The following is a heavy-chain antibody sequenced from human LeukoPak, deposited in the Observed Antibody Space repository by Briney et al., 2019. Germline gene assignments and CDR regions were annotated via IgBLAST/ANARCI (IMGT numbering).Heavy chain of an antibody. V-gene: IGHV4-31*03. CDR2: IYYSGST. J-gene: IGHJ5*02. Sequence: SETLSLTCTVSGGSISSGGYYWSWIRQHPGKGLEWIGYIYYSGSTYYNPSLKSRVTISVDTSKNQFSLKLSSVTAADTAVYYCARAGAAQGGYPPHWFDPWGQGTLVTVSS. D-gene: IGHD6-25*01. CDR3: ARAGAAQGGYPPHWFDP. CDR1: GGSISSGGYY.